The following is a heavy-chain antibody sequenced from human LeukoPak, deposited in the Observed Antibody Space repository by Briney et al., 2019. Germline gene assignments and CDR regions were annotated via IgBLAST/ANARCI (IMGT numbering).Heavy chain of an antibody. CDR1: GYTFTSYG. V-gene: IGHV1-18*01. J-gene: IGHJ4*02. CDR2: ISAYNGNT. D-gene: IGHD3-9*01. CDR3: ARGGRYFDWFMGAFDY. Sequence: ASVKVSCKASGYTFTSYGISWVRQAPGQGLEWMGWISAYNGNTNYAQKLQSRVTMTTDTSTSTAYMELRSLRSDDTAVYYCARGGRYFDWFMGAFDYWGQGTLVTVSS.